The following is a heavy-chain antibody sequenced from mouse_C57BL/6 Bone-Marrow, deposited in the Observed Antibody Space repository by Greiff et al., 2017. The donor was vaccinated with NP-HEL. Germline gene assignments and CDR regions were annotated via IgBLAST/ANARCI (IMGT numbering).Heavy chain of an antibody. Sequence: EVQRVESGGDLVKPGGSLKLSCAASGFTFSSYGLSWVRQTPDKRLEWVATISSGGSYTYYPDSVKGRVTISRDNAKNTLYLQMSSLKSEDTAMYYCARQGVYYDYDGSHAMDYWGQGTSVIVSS. D-gene: IGHD2-4*01. CDR2: ISSGGSYT. CDR3: ARQGVYYDYDGSHAMDY. J-gene: IGHJ4*01. V-gene: IGHV5-6*01. CDR1: GFTFSSYG.